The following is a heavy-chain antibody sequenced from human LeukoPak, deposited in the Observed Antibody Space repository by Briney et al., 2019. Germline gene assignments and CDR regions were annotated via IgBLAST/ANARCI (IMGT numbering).Heavy chain of an antibody. J-gene: IGHJ4*02. V-gene: IGHV3-30*18. Sequence: GGSLRLSCAASGFTFSSYGMHWVRQAPGKGLEWVAVISYDGSNKYYAGSVKGRFTISRDNSKNTLYLQMNSLRAEDTAVYYCAKESPTTPAYYFDYWGQGTLVTVSS. D-gene: IGHD4-11*01. CDR3: AKESPTTPAYYFDY. CDR2: ISYDGSNK. CDR1: GFTFSSYG.